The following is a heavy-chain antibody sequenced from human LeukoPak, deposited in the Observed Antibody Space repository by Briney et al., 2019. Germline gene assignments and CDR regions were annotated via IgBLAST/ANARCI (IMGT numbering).Heavy chain of an antibody. CDR1: GFSISTYW. Sequence: PGGSLRLSCAASGFSISTYWIHWVRQAPGKGLVWVSRINPDGSTTYYADSVRGRITISRDNAKNTLYLQMNSLRAEDTAVYYCAREENYYYYMDVWGKGTTVTISS. V-gene: IGHV3-74*01. CDR2: INPDGSTT. CDR3: AREENYYYYMDV. J-gene: IGHJ6*03.